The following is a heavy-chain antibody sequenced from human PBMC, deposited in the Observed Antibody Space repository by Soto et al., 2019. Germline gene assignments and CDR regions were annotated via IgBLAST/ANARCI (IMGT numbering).Heavy chain of an antibody. V-gene: IGHV1-69*13. CDR3: ARGPDRSGFYLFDY. CDR1: GGTFSNHA. D-gene: IGHD3-22*01. CDR2: IIPLSGTT. Sequence: SVKVSCKASGGTFSNHAISWVRQAPGQGPEWMGGIIPLSGTTNYAQKFQGRVTITADESMTTAYMELSSLRYEDTAVYYCARGPDRSGFYLFDYWGQGTLVTVSS. J-gene: IGHJ4*02.